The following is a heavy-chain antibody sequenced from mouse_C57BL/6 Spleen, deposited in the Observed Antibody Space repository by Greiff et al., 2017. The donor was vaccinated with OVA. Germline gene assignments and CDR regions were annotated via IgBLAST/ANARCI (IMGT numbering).Heavy chain of an antibody. Sequence: EVKLVESGGGLVKPGGSLKLSCAASGFTFSDYGMHWVRQAPEKGLEWVAYFSSGSSTIYYADTVKGRFTISRDNAKNTLFLQMSSLMSEDTAIYYCARPDGYYSYWYFEGWGTGTTVTVSS. CDR1: GFTFSDYG. CDR3: ARPDGYYSYWYFEG. D-gene: IGHD2-3*01. CDR2: FSSGSSTI. V-gene: IGHV5-17*01. J-gene: IGHJ1*03.